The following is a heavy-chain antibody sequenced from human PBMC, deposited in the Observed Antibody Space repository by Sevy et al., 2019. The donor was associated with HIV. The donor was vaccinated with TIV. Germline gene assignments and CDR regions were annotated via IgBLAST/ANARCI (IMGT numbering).Heavy chain of an antibody. V-gene: IGHV3-21*01. D-gene: IGHD2-15*01. CDR3: ARVVAYCSGGTCFPGYYYGMDV. CDR1: GFTFSTYA. J-gene: IGHJ6*02. Sequence: GGSLRLSCAGSGFTFSTYAMSWVRQAPGKGLEWVSSISSSSNYINYADSVKGRFTISRENAKNSLYLEMNTLRAEDTAVYYCARVVAYCSGGTCFPGYYYGMDVWGQGTTVTVSS. CDR2: ISSSSNYI.